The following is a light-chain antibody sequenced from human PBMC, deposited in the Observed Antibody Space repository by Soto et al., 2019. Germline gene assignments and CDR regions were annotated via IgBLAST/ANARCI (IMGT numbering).Light chain of an antibody. CDR3: QSYDSSLSVLYV. CDR2: GNT. V-gene: IGLV1-40*01. J-gene: IGLJ1*01. Sequence: HSVLTQPPSVSGAPGQRVTISCTGSSSNIGAGYEVHWFQQLPGTAPKLPIYGNTNRPSGVPDRFSGSKSDTSASLAITGLQPEDEADYYCQSYDSSLSVLYVFGTGTKVTVL. CDR1: SSNIGAGYE.